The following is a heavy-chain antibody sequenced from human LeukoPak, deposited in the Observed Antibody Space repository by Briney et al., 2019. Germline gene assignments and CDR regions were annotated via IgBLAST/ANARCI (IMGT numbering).Heavy chain of an antibody. CDR2: IWYDGSNK. CDR3: AKPPQAGDAFDI. CDR1: GFTFSSYG. J-gene: IGHJ3*02. Sequence: TGGSLRLSCAASGFTFSSYGMHWVRQAPGKGLEWVAVIWYDGSNKYYADSVKGRFTISRDNSKNTLYLQMNSLRAEDTAVYYCAKPPQAGDAFDIWGQGTMVTVSS. V-gene: IGHV3-33*03.